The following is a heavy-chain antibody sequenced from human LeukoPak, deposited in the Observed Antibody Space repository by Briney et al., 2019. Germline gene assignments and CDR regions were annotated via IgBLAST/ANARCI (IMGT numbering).Heavy chain of an antibody. CDR3: ARDRADFWSGSHWFDP. CDR1: GGSISNYH. CDR2: IYISGST. V-gene: IGHV4-4*07. D-gene: IGHD3-3*01. J-gene: IGHJ5*02. Sequence: SETLSLTCTVSGGSISNYHWSWIRQPAGKGLEWIGRIYISGSTNYNPSLKSRVTISVDTSKNQFSLKLSSVTAADTAVYYCARDRADFWSGSHWFDPWGQGTLVTVSS.